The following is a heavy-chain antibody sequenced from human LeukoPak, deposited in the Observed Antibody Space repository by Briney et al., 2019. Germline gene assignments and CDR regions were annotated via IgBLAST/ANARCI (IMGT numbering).Heavy chain of an antibody. J-gene: IGHJ4*02. CDR3: ARDRLVDY. CDR2: ISSGGSSI. Sequence: PGGSLRLSCAASGFSFSKYYMTWIRQAPGKGLEWVSYISSGGSSIYYADSVRGRFTTSRDNTKNSLYLQMNSLSVEDTAVYYCARDRLVDYWGQGTLVTVSS. CDR1: GFSFSKYY. V-gene: IGHV3-11*04. D-gene: IGHD6-6*01.